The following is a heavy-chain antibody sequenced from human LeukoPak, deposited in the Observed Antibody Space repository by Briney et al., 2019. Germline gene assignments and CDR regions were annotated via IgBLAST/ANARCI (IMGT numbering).Heavy chain of an antibody. J-gene: IGHJ3*02. Sequence: PGGSLRLSCAASGFTFSSYWMSWVRQAPGKGLEWVANIKQDGSEKYYVDSVKGRFTISRDNAKNSLYLQMNSLRAEDTAVYYCARIRFLEWKDAFDIWGQGTMVTVSS. CDR1: GFTFSSYW. V-gene: IGHV3-7*01. CDR2: IKQDGSEK. CDR3: ARIRFLEWKDAFDI. D-gene: IGHD3-3*01.